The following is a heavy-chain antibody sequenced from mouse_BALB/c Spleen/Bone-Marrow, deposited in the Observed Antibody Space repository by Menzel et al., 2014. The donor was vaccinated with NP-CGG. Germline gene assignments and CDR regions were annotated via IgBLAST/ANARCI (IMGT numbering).Heavy chain of an antibody. CDR3: SSHAMDY. Sequence: EVQLQQSGAELVKPGASVKLSCTASGFNIKDTYMHWVKQRPEQGLEWIGRIDPANGNTKYDPKFQGKATTTADTSSNTAYLQLSSLTSEDTAVYYGSSHAMDYWGQGTSVTVSS. CDR2: IDPANGNT. V-gene: IGHV14-3*02. J-gene: IGHJ4*01. CDR1: GFNIKDTY.